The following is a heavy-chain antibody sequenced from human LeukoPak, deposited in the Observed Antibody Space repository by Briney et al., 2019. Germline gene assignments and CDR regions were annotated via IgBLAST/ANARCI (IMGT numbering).Heavy chain of an antibody. Sequence: GRSLRFSCAASGFTFSSYGMHGVRQAPGKGLEWVAVIWYDGSNKYYADSVKGRFTISRDNSKNTLYLQMNSLRAEDTAVYYCARADYSNYYFDYWGQGTLVTVSS. CDR3: ARADYSNYYFDY. D-gene: IGHD4-11*01. CDR1: GFTFSSYG. CDR2: IWYDGSNK. V-gene: IGHV3-33*01. J-gene: IGHJ4*02.